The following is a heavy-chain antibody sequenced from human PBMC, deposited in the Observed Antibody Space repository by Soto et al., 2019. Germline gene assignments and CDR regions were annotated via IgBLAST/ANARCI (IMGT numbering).Heavy chain of an antibody. D-gene: IGHD3-16*01. CDR3: ARADPDASVGF. J-gene: IGHJ4*02. V-gene: IGHV4-59*11. Sequence: SETLFLTCTVSGGSMSSHYWTWLRQPPGKGLEWIGYISYSGSSYYNPSLKSRVTISADTSRNQFSLRLTSVIAADTAVYFCARADPDASVGFWGQGTLVTVSS. CDR2: ISYSGSS. CDR1: GGSMSSHY.